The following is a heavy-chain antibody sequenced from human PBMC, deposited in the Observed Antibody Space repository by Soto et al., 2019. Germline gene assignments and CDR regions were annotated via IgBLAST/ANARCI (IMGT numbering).Heavy chain of an antibody. CDR1: GFSLSTAGVS. CDR2: INWNDAK. D-gene: IGHD4-17*01. V-gene: IGHV2-70*01. J-gene: IGHJ6*01. CDR3: ARSGYGHKLFGMNV. Sequence: DPTLVNPTQTLTLTCTFSGFSLSTAGVSVRWIRQPPGKALEWLALINWNDAKYYSTSLKTRLTISKDTSKNQVVPRMTNVDPEDTATHYCARSGYGHKLFGMNVWAQGITVTV.